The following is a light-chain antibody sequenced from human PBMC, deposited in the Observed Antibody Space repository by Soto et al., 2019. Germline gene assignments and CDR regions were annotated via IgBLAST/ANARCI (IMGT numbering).Light chain of an antibody. CDR1: RSISTY. CDR3: HQYDNAPQT. J-gene: IGKJ2*01. CDR2: EAL. Sequence: ETVLTQSPATLSLSRGERATLSCRASRSISTYLAWYQQKPGQAPRLLIYEALNRATGIPDRFSGSGSGTDFSLTISRLEPEDFAVYYCHQYDNAPQTYGQGTKVDIK. V-gene: IGKV3-11*01.